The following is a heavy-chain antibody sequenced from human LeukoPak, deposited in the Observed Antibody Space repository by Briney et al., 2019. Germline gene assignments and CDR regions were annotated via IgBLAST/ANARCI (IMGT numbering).Heavy chain of an antibody. V-gene: IGHV4-39*01. D-gene: IGHD2-21*01. CDR3: ASSYTHIVLDY. CDR2: IYYSGST. J-gene: IGHJ4*02. CDR1: GGSICSSSDY. Sequence: SETLSPSRTVSGGSICSSSDYWGWIRQPPGKGLEWIGSIYYSGSTYYNPSLKSRVTISVDTSKNQFSLKLSSVTAADTAVYYCASSYTHIVLDYWGQGTLVTVSS.